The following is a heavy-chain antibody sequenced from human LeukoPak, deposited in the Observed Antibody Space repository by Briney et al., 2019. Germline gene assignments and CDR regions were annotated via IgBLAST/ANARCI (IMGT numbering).Heavy chain of an antibody. CDR2: ISSSSSTL. CDR1: GFPFSSYS. J-gene: IGHJ4*02. D-gene: IGHD2-2*01. Sequence: GGSLRLSCAVSGFPFSSYSMNWLRQAPGKGLEWVSYISSSSSTLYYADSVKGRFTIPRDNATNSRYLQMNSLRAEDTAVYCCAKGAIFDAWGQGNLVSVSS. V-gene: IGHV3-48*01. CDR3: AKGAIFDA.